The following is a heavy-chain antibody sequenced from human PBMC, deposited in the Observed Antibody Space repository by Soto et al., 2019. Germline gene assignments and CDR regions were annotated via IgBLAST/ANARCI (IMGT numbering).Heavy chain of an antibody. CDR1: GFTFSSYG. Sequence: QVQLVESGGGVVQPGRSLRLSCAASGFTFSSYGMHWVRQAPGKGLEWVAVIWYDGSNKYYADSVKGRFTISRDNSKNTLHLQMNSLRAEDTAVYYCARGYRDYDYIWGSYRYWGQGTLVTVSS. CDR3: ARGYRDYDYIWGSYRY. D-gene: IGHD3-16*01. CDR2: IWYDGSNK. V-gene: IGHV3-33*01. J-gene: IGHJ4*02.